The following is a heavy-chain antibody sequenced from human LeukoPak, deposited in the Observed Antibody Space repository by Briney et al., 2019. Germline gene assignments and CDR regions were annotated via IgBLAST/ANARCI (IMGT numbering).Heavy chain of an antibody. D-gene: IGHD3-9*01. J-gene: IGHJ6*02. CDR2: ISSSSSTI. CDR3: ASQYYDILTGYNPYYYYYGMDV. V-gene: IGHV3-48*02. CDR1: GFTFSSYS. Sequence: GGSLRLSCAASGFTFSSYSMNWVRQAPGKGLEWVSYISSSSSTIYYADSVEGRFTISRDNAKNSLYLQMNSLRDEDTAVYYCASQYYDILTGYNPYYYYYGMDVWGQGTTVTVSS.